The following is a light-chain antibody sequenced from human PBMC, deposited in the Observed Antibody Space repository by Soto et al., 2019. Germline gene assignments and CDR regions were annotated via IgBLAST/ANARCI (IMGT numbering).Light chain of an antibody. CDR1: QSVSSN. Sequence: EIVMTQSPSTLSVSPGERATLSCRASQSVSSNLAWYQQKPGQAPRLLIYGASTRATGIPARFSGSGSGTEFTLTISRLEPEDFGVYYCQQFGSSIPHTLGQGTRLEIK. CDR2: GAS. CDR3: QQFGSSIPHT. J-gene: IGKJ5*01. V-gene: IGKV3-15*01.